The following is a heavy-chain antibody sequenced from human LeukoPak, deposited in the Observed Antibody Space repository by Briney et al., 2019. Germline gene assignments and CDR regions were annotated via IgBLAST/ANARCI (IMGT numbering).Heavy chain of an antibody. CDR3: ARDLRGVVVVAAANWFDP. Sequence: SETLSLTCTVSGYSISSGYYWGWIRQPPGKGLEWIGSIYHSGSTYYNPSLKSRVTIPVDTSKNQFSLKLSSVTAADTAVYYCARDLRGVVVVAAANWFDPWGQGTLVTVSS. V-gene: IGHV4-38-2*02. D-gene: IGHD2-15*01. CDR2: IYHSGST. CDR1: GYSISSGYY. J-gene: IGHJ5*02.